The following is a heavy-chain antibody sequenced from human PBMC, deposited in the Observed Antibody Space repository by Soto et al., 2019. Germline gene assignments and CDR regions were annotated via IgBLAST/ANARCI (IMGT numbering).Heavy chain of an antibody. CDR2: IRDSGDT. CDR1: GGSISSHN. J-gene: IGHJ6*02. V-gene: IGHV4-59*08. D-gene: IGHD3-10*01. Sequence: QVQLQESGPGLVKPSETLSLICSDSGGSISSHNWGWIRLPPGKGLEWIGYIRDSGDTSYNPSLNSRGTMSLDTSKKEFSLNLTSVTAADTAVYDCVRQGFGALHGLVDVWGQGTTVTVSS. CDR3: VRQGFGALHGLVDV.